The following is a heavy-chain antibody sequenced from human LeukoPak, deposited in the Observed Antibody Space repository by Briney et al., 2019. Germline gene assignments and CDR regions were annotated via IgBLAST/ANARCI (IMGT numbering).Heavy chain of an antibody. D-gene: IGHD3-16*02. CDR1: GGSISSYY. V-gene: IGHV4-59*01. J-gene: IGHJ3*02. CDR2: IYYSGST. CDR3: ARDRMITFGGVIAHDAFDI. Sequence: SETLSLTCTVSGGSISSYYWSWIRQPPGKGLEWIGYIYYSGSTYYNPSLKSRVTISVDTSKNQFSLKLSSVTAADAAVYYCARDRMITFGGVIAHDAFDIWGQGTMVTVSS.